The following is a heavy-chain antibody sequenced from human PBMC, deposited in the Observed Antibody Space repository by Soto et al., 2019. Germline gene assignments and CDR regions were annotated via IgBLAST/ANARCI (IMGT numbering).Heavy chain of an antibody. J-gene: IGHJ4*02. CDR2: TYYKSKWYN. Sequence: SQTLSLTCAISGDSVSSNSVVWNWIRQSPSRGLEWLGRTYYKSKWYNDYAVSVKSRITINPDTSKNQLSLQLNSVTPEDTAVYYFSRGPWASSGPAYFFDYCRQGTPVKVS. CDR1: GDSVSSNSVV. V-gene: IGHV6-1*01. D-gene: IGHD6-19*01. CDR3: SRGPWASSGPAYFFDY.